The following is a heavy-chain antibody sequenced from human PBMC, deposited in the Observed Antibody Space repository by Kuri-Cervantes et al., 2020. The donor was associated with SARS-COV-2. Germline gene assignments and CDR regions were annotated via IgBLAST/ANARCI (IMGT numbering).Heavy chain of an antibody. Sequence: GGSLRLSCAASGFTFSSYSMNWVRQAPGKGLEWVSYISSSSSTIYYADSVKGRFTISRDDSKNTAYLQMNSLKTEDTAVYYCGSSVLRFFDQYGDYWGRGTLVTVSS. CDR2: ISSSSSTI. D-gene: IGHD3-9*01. J-gene: IGHJ4*02. CDR3: GSSVLRFFDQYGDY. V-gene: IGHV3-48*01. CDR1: GFTFSSYS.